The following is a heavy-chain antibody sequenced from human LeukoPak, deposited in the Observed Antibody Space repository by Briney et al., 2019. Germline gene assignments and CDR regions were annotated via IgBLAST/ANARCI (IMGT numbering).Heavy chain of an antibody. J-gene: IGHJ5*02. D-gene: IGHD3-9*01. Sequence: SETLSLTCAVYGGSFSGYYWGWIRQPPGKGLEWIGSIYHSGSTYYNPSLKSRVTISVDTSKNQFSLKLSSVTAADTAVYYCARDYDVLTAYPPTQLFDPWGQGTLVTVSS. CDR3: ARDYDVLTAYPPTQLFDP. CDR2: IYHSGST. V-gene: IGHV4-38-2*02. CDR1: GGSFSGYY.